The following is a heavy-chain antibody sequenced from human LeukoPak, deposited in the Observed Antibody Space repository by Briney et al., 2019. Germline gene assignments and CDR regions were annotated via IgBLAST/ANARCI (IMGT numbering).Heavy chain of an antibody. Sequence: ASVKVSCKASGYTFTGYYMHWVRQAPGQGLEWMGWINPNSGGTNYAQKFQGRVTMTRDTSISTAYMELGRLRSDDTAVYYCARDGTYYYDSSGFALFPFDIWGQGTMVTVSS. D-gene: IGHD3-22*01. CDR2: INPNSGGT. CDR3: ARDGTYYYDSSGFALFPFDI. J-gene: IGHJ3*02. V-gene: IGHV1-2*02. CDR1: GYTFTGYY.